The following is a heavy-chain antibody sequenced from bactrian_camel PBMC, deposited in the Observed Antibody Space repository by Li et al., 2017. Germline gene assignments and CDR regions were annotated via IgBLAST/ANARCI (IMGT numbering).Heavy chain of an antibody. CDR3: AADDGLVRKAPLQYKSYNY. CDR1: GNANSRKC. J-gene: IGHJ4*01. CDR2: IDPAGGQT. Sequence: VQLVESGGGSVQSGGSLTLSCSSSGNANSRKCMGWFRQTPGKEREGIAAIDPAGGQTYYSESVQGRFFIDADNAKGTVSLVMNNLKPEDTAMYYCAADDGLVRKAPLQYKSYNYWGQGTQVTVS. V-gene: IGHV3S40*01. D-gene: IGHD5*01.